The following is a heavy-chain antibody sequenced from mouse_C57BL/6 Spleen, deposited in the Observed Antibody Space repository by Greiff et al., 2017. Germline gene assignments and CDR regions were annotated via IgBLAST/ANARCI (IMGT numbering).Heavy chain of an antibody. V-gene: IGHV1-72*01. CDR1: GYTFTSYW. Sequence: QVQLQQPGAELVKPGASVKLSCKASGYTFTSYWMHWVKQRPGRGLEWIGRIDPNSGGTKYNEKFKSKATLTVDKPSSTAYMQRSSLTSEDSAVYYCARERTAQATAWFAYWGQGTLVTVSA. J-gene: IGHJ3*01. CDR2: IDPNSGGT. D-gene: IGHD3-2*02. CDR3: ARERTAQATAWFAY.